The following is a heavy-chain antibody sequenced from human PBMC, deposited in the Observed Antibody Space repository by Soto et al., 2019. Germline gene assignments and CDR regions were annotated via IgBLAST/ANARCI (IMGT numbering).Heavy chain of an antibody. D-gene: IGHD1-26*01. V-gene: IGHV4-30-4*01. CDR2: IHHSGST. CDR1: GGSISSGENF. Sequence: SETLSLTCTVSGGSISSGENFWNWIRQSPGKGLEWIGYIHHSGSTYSNPSLKSRLTISVDTSKNQISLKLNSVTAADTAVYYCARDTGTYPYYFDYWGQGTLGTVSS. J-gene: IGHJ4*02. CDR3: ARDTGTYPYYFDY.